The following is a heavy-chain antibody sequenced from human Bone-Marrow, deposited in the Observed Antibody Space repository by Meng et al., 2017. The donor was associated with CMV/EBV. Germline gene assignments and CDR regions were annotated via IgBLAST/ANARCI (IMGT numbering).Heavy chain of an antibody. CDR2: TWFDESSK. D-gene: IGHD5-12*01. CDR1: GFNFSTYG. CDR3: ARDLGGYSGYDFDY. Sequence: SGFNFSTYGMHWVRQAPGKGLEWVAVTWFDESSKFHEDSVKGRFTISRDNSKNTLYLQMNSLRVEDTAVYYCARDLGGYSGYDFDYWGQGTLVTVSS. V-gene: IGHV3-33*01. J-gene: IGHJ4*02.